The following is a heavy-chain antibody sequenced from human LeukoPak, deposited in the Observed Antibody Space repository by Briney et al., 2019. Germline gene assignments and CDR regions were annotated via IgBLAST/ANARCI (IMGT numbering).Heavy chain of an antibody. CDR3: ARQGYCSGGSCSDDWFDP. CDR2: IYPGDSDT. CDR1: GYSFTSYW. D-gene: IGHD2-15*01. J-gene: IGHJ5*02. Sequence: GESLKISCKGSGYSFTSYWIGWVRQMPGKGLEWMGIIYPGDSDTGYSPSFQGQVTISADKSISTAYLQWSSLKASDTAMYYCARQGYCSGGSCSDDWFDPWGQGTLVTVSS. V-gene: IGHV5-51*01.